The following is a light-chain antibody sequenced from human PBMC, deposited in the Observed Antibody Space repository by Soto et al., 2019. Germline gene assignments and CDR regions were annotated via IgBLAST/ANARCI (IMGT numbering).Light chain of an antibody. J-gene: IGKJ1*01. CDR2: RAS. V-gene: IGKV3-15*01. CDR3: QQYSDWRT. Sequence: ETVMTQSPDTLSVSPGERATLSCRASHNVTSNLAWYQQKPGQAPRLLIYRASTRATGIPARFSGSGSGTEFTLTISSLQSEDFAVYYCQQYSDWRTFGQGTKVEIK. CDR1: HNVTSN.